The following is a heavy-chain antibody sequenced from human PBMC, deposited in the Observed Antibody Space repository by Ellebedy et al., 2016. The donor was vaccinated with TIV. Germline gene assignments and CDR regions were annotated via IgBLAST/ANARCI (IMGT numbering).Heavy chain of an antibody. Sequence: SLKISCAASGFTFDDYAMHWVRQAPGKGLEWVSGISWNSGSIGYADSVKGRFTISRDNAKNSLYLQMNSLRAEDTALYYCAKGNIVATISPYYFDYWGQGTLVTVSS. V-gene: IGHV3-9*01. J-gene: IGHJ4*02. CDR1: GFTFDDYA. CDR2: ISWNSGSI. D-gene: IGHD5-12*01. CDR3: AKGNIVATISPYYFDY.